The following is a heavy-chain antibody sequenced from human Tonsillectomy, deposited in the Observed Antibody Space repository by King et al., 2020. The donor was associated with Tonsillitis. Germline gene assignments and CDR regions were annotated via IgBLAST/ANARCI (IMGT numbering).Heavy chain of an antibody. V-gene: IGHV5-10-1*03. CDR2: IDPTDSYT. CDR3: TRRAHCGDSCWFDS. D-gene: IGHD3-10*01. Sequence: QLVQSGAEAKKPGESLRISCEGFGYRFTTYWINWGRQMPGKGLEWMGRIDPTDSYTNYSPSFQGHVTISADKSINTAYLQWSSLKASDSAIYYCTRRAHCGDSCWFDSWGQGTLVTVSS. CDR1: GYRFTTYW. J-gene: IGHJ5*01.